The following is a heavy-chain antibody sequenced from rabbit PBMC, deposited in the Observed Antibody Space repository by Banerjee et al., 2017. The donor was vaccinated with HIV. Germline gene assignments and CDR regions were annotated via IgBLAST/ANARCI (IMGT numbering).Heavy chain of an antibody. Sequence: QSLEESGGDLVKPGASLTLTCTASGFSFSSSDWIFWVRQAPGKGLEWIAYIYTGSSDSTYYASWAKGRFTISKTSSTTVTLQMTSLTAADTATYFCARDADYDYAHFNLWGQGTLVTVS. J-gene: IGHJ4*01. CDR3: ARDADYDYAHFNL. D-gene: IGHD6-1*01. CDR2: IYTGSSDST. V-gene: IGHV1S40*01. CDR1: GFSFSSSDW.